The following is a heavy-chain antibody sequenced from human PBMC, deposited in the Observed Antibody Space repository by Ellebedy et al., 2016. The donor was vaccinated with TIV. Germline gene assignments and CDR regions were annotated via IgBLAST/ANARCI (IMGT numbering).Heavy chain of an antibody. CDR3: ATDHPKGCSGGSCYFYNGMDV. V-gene: IGHV1-24*01. D-gene: IGHD2-15*01. J-gene: IGHJ6*02. CDR1: GYTLTELS. CDR2: FDPEDGET. Sequence: ASVKVSCKVSGYTLTELSLHWVRQAPGKGLEWMGGFDPEDGETIYAQKFQGIVTMTEDTSTETAYMELSSLRSEATSVYYCATDHPKGCSGGSCYFYNGMDVWGQGTTVTVSS.